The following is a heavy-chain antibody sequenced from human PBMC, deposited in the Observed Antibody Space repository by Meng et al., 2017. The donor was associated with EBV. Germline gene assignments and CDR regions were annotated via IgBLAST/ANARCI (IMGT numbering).Heavy chain of an antibody. CDR1: GGPFRYYA. Sequence: VQLVQSAVEVKTPGSSVKVSCKTAGGPFRYYAISWLRQAPGQGLEWLGGFLPRLGAPNYAQKFHGRVKITADESTSTHYMDLSSLRSEDTAIYYCASESGRGYTPDYWGQGTLVTVSS. J-gene: IGHJ4*02. D-gene: IGHD3-10*01. CDR2: FLPRLGAP. CDR3: ASESGRGYTPDY. V-gene: IGHV1-69*01.